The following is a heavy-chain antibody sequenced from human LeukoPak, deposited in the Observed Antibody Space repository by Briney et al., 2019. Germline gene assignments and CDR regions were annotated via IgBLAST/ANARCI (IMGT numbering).Heavy chain of an antibody. CDR3: AKERSYYLDY. Sequence: PGGSLRLSCAASGFTFSSYEMNWVRQAPGKGLEWVSYISTTGSSIYYADSVKGRFTISRDNVKNLLYLQMNSLRAEDTAVYYCAKERSYYLDYWGQGTLVTVSS. J-gene: IGHJ4*02. D-gene: IGHD1-26*01. CDR1: GFTFSSYE. CDR2: ISTTGSSI. V-gene: IGHV3-48*03.